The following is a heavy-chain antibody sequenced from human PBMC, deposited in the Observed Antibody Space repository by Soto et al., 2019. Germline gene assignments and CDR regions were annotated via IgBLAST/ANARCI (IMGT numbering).Heavy chain of an antibody. J-gene: IGHJ4*02. CDR1: GFTFSTFW. CDR3: SRDFEY. V-gene: IGHV3-74*01. CDR2: INSDGSST. Sequence: EVQLVESGGGLVQPGGSLRLSCEASGFTFSTFWMHWVRQAPGKGLVGVSRINSDGSSTNYADSVKGRVTISRDNAKNTLYLQLNSLRPEDTAVYYWSRDFEYWGQGTLGTVSS.